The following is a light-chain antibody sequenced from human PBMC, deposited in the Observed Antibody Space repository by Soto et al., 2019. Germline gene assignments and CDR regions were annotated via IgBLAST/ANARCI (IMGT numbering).Light chain of an antibody. Sequence: QSVLIQPRSVSGSPGQSVTISCTGTSSDVGVYKYVSWYRQHPGKAPKLMISDVITRPSGVPDRFSGSKSGNTASLTISGLQAEDEADYYCCSYAGDYTFVFGSGTKLTVL. CDR2: DVI. V-gene: IGLV2-11*01. CDR3: CSYAGDYTFV. CDR1: SSDVGVYKY. J-gene: IGLJ1*01.